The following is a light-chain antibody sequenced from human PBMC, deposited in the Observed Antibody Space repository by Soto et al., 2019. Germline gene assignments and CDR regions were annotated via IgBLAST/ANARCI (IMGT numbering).Light chain of an antibody. J-gene: IGKJ5*01. V-gene: IGKV1-9*01. CDR1: QGISSY. CDR3: QQLNSYPIT. Sequence: IQLTQSPSSLSASVGDRVTITCRASQGISSYLSWYQQKPGKAPKLLIYAASTFQSGVPSRFSGSGSGTDFALTISRLQPEDLATYFCQQLNSYPITFGQGTRLEIK. CDR2: AAS.